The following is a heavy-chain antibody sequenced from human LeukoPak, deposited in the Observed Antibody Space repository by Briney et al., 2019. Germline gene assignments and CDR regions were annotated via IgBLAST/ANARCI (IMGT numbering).Heavy chain of an antibody. Sequence: SETLSLTCTVSGGSISSYYWSWIRQPPGKGLEWMGYIYYSGSTNYNPSLKSRVTISVDTSKTQFSLKLSSVTAADTAVSYCARDLRKQDYYDSSGYYYDRSHDDFDIWGQGTMVTVSS. CDR1: GGSISSYY. V-gene: IGHV4-59*12. CDR3: ARDLRKQDYYDSSGYYYDRSHDDFDI. J-gene: IGHJ3*02. D-gene: IGHD3-22*01. CDR2: IYYSGST.